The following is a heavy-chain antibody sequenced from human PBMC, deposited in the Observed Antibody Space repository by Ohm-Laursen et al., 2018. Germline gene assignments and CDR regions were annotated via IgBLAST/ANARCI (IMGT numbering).Heavy chain of an antibody. D-gene: IGHD2-21*02. CDR2: IYYRGTT. V-gene: IGHV4-59*12. Sequence: SETLSLTCTVSGASISSEYWTWIRQPPGKGLEWIGYIYYRGTTNYNPSLKSRVTISVDTSKNQFSLRLSSVTAADTAVYFCARRDITKAFNIWGQGTLVTVSS. CDR1: GASISSEY. J-gene: IGHJ3*02. CDR3: ARRDITKAFNI.